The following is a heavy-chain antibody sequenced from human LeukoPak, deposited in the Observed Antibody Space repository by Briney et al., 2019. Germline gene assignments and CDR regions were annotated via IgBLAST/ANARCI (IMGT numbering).Heavy chain of an antibody. Sequence: GGSLRLSCAASGFTVITNDMTWVRQAPGKGLEWVAVLYSDGNTKYADSVQGRFTISRDNSKNTLYLEMDSLSPDDTAVYYCARGVEPLAANTLAYWGQGTLVTVSS. CDR3: ARGVEPLAANTLAY. V-gene: IGHV3-53*01. J-gene: IGHJ4*02. CDR1: GFTVITND. D-gene: IGHD1-14*01. CDR2: LYSDGNT.